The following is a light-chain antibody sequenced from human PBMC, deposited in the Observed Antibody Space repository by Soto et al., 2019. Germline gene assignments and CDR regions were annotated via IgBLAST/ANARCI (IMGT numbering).Light chain of an antibody. J-gene: IGLJ1*01. V-gene: IGLV2-14*01. CDR1: SSDVGAYNY. CDR2: EVS. CDR3: SSYTSSSTPYV. Sequence: QSVLTQPASMSGSPGQSITISCTGTSSDVGAYNYVSWYQQHPGKALQLMIHEVSKRPSGVSNRFSGSKSGNTASLTISGLQAEDEADYYCSSYTSSSTPYVFGTGTKVTVL.